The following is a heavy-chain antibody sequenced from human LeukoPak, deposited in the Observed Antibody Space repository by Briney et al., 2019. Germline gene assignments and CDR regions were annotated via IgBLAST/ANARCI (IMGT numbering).Heavy chain of an antibody. V-gene: IGHV4-30-4*01. J-gene: IGHJ4*02. CDR2: ITYSGST. CDR3: ARGGVGGYDYFDS. CDR1: GGSISSDDYY. D-gene: IGHD5-12*01. Sequence: SETLSLTCTVSGGSISSDDYYWSWIRQPPGKGLEWIGHITYSGSTDYSPSLRSRVTMSVDTSKNQFSLKLNSVTTAETAMYFCARGGVGGYDYFDSWGQGTLVAVSS.